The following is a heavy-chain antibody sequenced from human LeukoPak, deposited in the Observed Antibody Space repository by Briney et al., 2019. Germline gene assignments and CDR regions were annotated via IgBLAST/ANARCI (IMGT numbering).Heavy chain of an antibody. CDR2: MNPNSGNT. J-gene: IGHJ4*02. D-gene: IGHD3-9*01. CDR1: GHTFTSYD. Sequence: ASVKVSCKASGHTFTSYDINWVRQATGQGLEWMGWMNPNSGNTAYAQKFQGRVTMTRNTSISTAYMELSSLRSEDTAVYYCARRVYYDILTGYIHLDYWGQGTLVTVSS. CDR3: ARRVYYDILTGYIHLDY. V-gene: IGHV1-8*02.